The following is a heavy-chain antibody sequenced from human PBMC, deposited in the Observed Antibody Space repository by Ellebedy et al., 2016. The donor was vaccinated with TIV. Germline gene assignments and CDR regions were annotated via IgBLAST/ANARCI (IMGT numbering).Heavy chain of an antibody. CDR1: GFTFSTYN. CDR2: IRSTGSDK. Sequence: PGGSLRPSCVASGFTFSTYNMNWVRQSPGKGLEWVSSIRSTGSDKYYAESVKARCTISRDNAQNTLFLQMNSLRVEDTAVYYCARGWSTPDSWGQGTLVIVSS. CDR3: ARGWSTPDS. D-gene: IGHD2-15*01. V-gene: IGHV3-21*06. J-gene: IGHJ4*02.